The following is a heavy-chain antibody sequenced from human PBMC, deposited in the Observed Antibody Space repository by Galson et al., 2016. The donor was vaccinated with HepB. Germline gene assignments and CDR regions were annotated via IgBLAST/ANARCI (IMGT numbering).Heavy chain of an antibody. CDR3: ARQVGRGSWAFDI. Sequence: SLRLSCAASGFTFSSYAMSWVRQAPGKGLEWVSGVSGSGGRTYYAESVKGRFTISRDNSKNTLYLQVNGLRAEDTAVYYCARQVGRGSWAFDIWGQGTMVTVSS. CDR1: GFTFSSYA. J-gene: IGHJ3*02. V-gene: IGHV3-23*01. CDR2: VSGSGGRT. D-gene: IGHD1-26*01.